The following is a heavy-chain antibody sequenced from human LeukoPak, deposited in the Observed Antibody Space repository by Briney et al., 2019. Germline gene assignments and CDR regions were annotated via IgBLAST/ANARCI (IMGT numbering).Heavy chain of an antibody. Sequence: GGSLRLSCAASGFKFSSYAMSWVRQAPGKGLEWVSAIGGDGGRTYYADSVKGRFTISRDNSENTVSVQMNSLRAEDTAIYYCAKGNSWVDNWGQGTLVTVSS. CDR2: IGGDGGRT. CDR3: AKGNSWVDN. J-gene: IGHJ5*02. V-gene: IGHV3-23*01. D-gene: IGHD5-24*01. CDR1: GFKFSSYA.